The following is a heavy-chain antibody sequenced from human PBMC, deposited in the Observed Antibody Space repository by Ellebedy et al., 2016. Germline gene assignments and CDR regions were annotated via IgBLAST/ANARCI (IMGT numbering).Heavy chain of an antibody. CDR2: IYYSGST. V-gene: IGHV4-59*12. J-gene: IGHJ5*02. CDR3: ARDGSGSYFNWLDP. CDR1: GGSISSYY. D-gene: IGHD3-10*01. Sequence: SETLSLTCTVSGGSISSYYWNWIRQPPGKGLEWIGYIYYSGSTNYNSYLKSRVTISIDTARNQFSLKLRSVTAADTAVYYCARDGSGSYFNWLDPWGQGTLVTVSS.